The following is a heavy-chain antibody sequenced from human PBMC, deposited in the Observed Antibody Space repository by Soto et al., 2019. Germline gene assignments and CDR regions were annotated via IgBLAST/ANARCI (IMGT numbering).Heavy chain of an antibody. J-gene: IGHJ1*01. CDR2: IYYSGST. CDR3: ARVKRYYYGSGSYYNQGGRITEYFQH. Sequence: SETLSLTCTVSGGSISSGDYYWSWIRQPPGKGLEWIGYIYYSGSTYYNPSLKSRVTISVDTSKNQFSLKLSSVTAADTAVYYCARVKRYYYGSGSYYNQGGRITEYFQHWGQGTLVTVSS. D-gene: IGHD3-10*01. V-gene: IGHV4-30-4*01. CDR1: GGSISSGDYY.